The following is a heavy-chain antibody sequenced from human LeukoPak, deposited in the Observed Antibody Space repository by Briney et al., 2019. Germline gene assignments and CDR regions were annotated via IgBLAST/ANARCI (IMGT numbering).Heavy chain of an antibody. CDR1: GFTFSSYA. CDR2: ISGSGGST. Sequence: GGSLRLSCAASGFTFSSYAMSWVRQAPGKGLECVSAISGSGGSTYYADSVKGRFTISRDNSKNTLYLQMNSLRAEDTAVYYCAKDRWYSSSSVWFWFDPWGQGTLVTVSS. V-gene: IGHV3-23*01. D-gene: IGHD6-6*01. CDR3: AKDRWYSSSSVWFWFDP. J-gene: IGHJ5*02.